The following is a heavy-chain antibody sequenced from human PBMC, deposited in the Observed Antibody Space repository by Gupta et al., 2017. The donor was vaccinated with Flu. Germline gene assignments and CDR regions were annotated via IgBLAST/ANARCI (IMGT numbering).Heavy chain of an antibody. CDR2: ISFSGTT. CDR1: VRSTSSRTYY. D-gene: IGHD3-10*01. CDR3: ERHYYXGSGGSHQRDVDV. V-gene: IGHV4-39*01. Sequence: LPLPDSGSDLVKPSETLSLTCTVSVRSTSSRTYYWGWIRQPPWKGLEWIASISFSGTTNDNPSLKSRVKITGDTAKNQFSLRLTFVTAADAAIXVXERHYYXGSGGSHQRDVDVWGKGTRVTVSS. J-gene: IGHJ6*04.